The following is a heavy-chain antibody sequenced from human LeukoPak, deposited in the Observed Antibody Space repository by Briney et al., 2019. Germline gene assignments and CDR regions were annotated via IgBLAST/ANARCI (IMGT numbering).Heavy chain of an antibody. CDR2: ISAYNGNT. V-gene: IGHV1-18*01. Sequence: GASVKVSCKASGYTFTSYGISWVRQAPGQGLEWLGWISAYNGNTNYAQKLQGRVTMTTDTSTSTAYMELRSLRSDDTAVYYCARLGRHGSGPYYYYGMDVWGQGTTVTVSS. D-gene: IGHD3-10*01. CDR1: GYTFTSYG. J-gene: IGHJ6*02. CDR3: ARLGRHGSGPYYYYGMDV.